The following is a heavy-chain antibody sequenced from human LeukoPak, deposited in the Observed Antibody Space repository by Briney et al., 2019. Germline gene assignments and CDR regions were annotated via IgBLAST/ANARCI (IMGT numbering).Heavy chain of an antibody. Sequence: VASVKVSCKASEGTFNSFALTWVRQAPGQGLEWMGGIIPMFGAADYAQKFQGRVTITADESASTAYMELNSLRSEDTAVYYCARVWSSSLDYWGQGTLVTVSS. CDR1: EGTFNSFA. CDR2: IIPMFGAA. D-gene: IGHD3-3*01. V-gene: IGHV1-69*13. J-gene: IGHJ4*02. CDR3: ARVWSSSLDY.